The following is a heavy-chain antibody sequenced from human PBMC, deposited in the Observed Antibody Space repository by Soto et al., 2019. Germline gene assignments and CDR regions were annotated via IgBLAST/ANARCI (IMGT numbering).Heavy chain of an antibody. CDR3: ARGQPLRLNYYGMDV. J-gene: IGHJ6*02. CDR2: INAGNGNT. CDR1: GYTFTSYA. V-gene: IGHV1-3*01. D-gene: IGHD3-3*01. Sequence: ASVKVSCKASGYTFTSYAMHWVRQAPGQMLEWMGWINAGNGNTKYSQKFQGRVTITRDTSASTAYMELSSLRSEDTAVYYCARGQPLRLNYYGMDVWGQGTTVTVSS.